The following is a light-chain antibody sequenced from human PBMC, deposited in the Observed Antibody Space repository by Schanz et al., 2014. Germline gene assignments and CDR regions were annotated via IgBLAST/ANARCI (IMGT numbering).Light chain of an antibody. J-gene: IGKJ1*01. V-gene: IGKV1-5*03. CDR1: QNIDSW. CDR2: KAS. CDR3: QQFGKLPWT. Sequence: DIQMTQSPSTLSASVGDRVAITCRASQNIDSWLAWYQQKPGKAPNLLIYKASNLESGVPSRFSGSGSGTDFTLTISRLEPEDFAVFYCQQFGKLPWTFGQGTKVEIK.